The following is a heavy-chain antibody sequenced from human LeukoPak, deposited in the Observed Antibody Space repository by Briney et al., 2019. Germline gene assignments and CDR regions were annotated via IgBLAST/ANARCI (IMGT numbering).Heavy chain of an antibody. CDR3: ARVMGRYYYYMDV. CDR2: IKQDGSEK. CDR1: GFTFSSYW. J-gene: IGHJ6*03. V-gene: IGHV3-7*01. Sequence: GGSLRLSCAASGFTFSSYWMSWVRQAPGKGLEWVANIKQDGSEKYYVDSVKGRFTISRDYAKSSLYLQMSSLRAEDTAVYYCARVMGRYYYYMDVWGKGTTVTVSS. D-gene: IGHD2-15*01.